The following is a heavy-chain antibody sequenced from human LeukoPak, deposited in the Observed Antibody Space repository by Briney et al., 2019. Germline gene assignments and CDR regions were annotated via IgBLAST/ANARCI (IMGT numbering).Heavy chain of an antibody. D-gene: IGHD7-27*01. J-gene: IGHJ4*02. CDR1: GFTLSSYT. CDR2: ITTSDGNT. Sequence: RGSLRLSCAASGFTLSSYTMSWVRQAPGKGLEWVSTITTSDGNTYYADSVKGRFTVSRDNSKNTLFLQMNSLRAEDTAVYYCAKDGGLWVSAHWGDSWGRGTLVTVSS. V-gene: IGHV3-23*01. CDR3: AKDGGLWVSAHWGDS.